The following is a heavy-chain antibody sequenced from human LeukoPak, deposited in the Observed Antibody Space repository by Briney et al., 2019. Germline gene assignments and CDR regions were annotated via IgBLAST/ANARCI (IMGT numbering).Heavy chain of an antibody. V-gene: IGHV3-74*01. CDR2: IDYEGGTT. CDR3: ARNNWGIDY. D-gene: IGHD1/OR15-1a*01. J-gene: IGHJ4*01. CDR1: GFTFSSYA. Sequence: GGSLRLSCAASGFTFSSYAMSWVRQAPGKGLVWVSRIDYEGGTTDYADSVEGRFTISRDNARNTLNLQMNSLRAEDTAIYYCARNNWGIDYWGLGTLVTVSS.